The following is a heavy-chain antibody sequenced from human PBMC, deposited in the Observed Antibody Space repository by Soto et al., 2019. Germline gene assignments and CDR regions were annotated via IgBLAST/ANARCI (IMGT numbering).Heavy chain of an antibody. D-gene: IGHD3-3*01. J-gene: IGHJ5*02. CDR2: FDPEDGET. CDR1: GCTLTELS. V-gene: IGHV1-24*01. CDR3: ATLSNDFWSGPNNWFDP. Sequence: ASVKVSCKVSGCTLTELSMHWVRQAPGKGLEWMGGFDPEDGETIYAQKFQGRVTMTEDTSTDTAYMELSSLRSEDTAVYYCATLSNDFWSGPNNWFDPWGQGTLVTVSS.